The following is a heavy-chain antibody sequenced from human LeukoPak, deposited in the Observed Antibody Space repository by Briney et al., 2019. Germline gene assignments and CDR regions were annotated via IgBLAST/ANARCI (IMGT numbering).Heavy chain of an antibody. Sequence: GGSLRLSCAASGFTFSSYAMRWVRQAPGKGLEYVSAISSNGGSTYYANSVRGRFTISRDDSKNTLYLQMGSLRAEDMAVYYCARGGELRGYFDYWGQGTLVTVSS. CDR1: GFTFSSYA. D-gene: IGHD1-26*01. J-gene: IGHJ4*02. CDR2: ISSNGGST. CDR3: ARGGELRGYFDY. V-gene: IGHV3-64*01.